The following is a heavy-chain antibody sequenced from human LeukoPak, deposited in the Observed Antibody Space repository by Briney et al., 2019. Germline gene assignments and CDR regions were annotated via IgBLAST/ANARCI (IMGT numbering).Heavy chain of an antibody. CDR1: GYDITSYY. Sequence: ASVKVSCKASGYDITSYYMHWVRQAPGQGLEWMGTVHPNGDNRTYAQKLQGRVTMTRDTSTSTFYMDLSSLRSEDTAVYYCAREAIAAGKSFDYWGQGSQVTVSS. J-gene: IGHJ4*02. CDR2: VHPNGDNR. D-gene: IGHD6-25*01. V-gene: IGHV1-46*04. CDR3: AREAIAAGKSFDY.